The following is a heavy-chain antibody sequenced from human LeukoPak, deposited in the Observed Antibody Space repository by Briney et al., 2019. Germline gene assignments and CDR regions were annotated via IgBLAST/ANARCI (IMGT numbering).Heavy chain of an antibody. CDR1: GGSFSGYY. CDR3: ATLSSEYCTNGVCSKVFDY. J-gene: IGHJ4*02. CDR2: INHSGST. V-gene: IGHV4-34*01. Sequence: SETLSLTCAVYGGSFSGYYWSWIRQPPGKGLEWIGEINHSGSTNYNPSLKSRVTISVDTSKNQFSLKLSSVTAADTAVYYCATLSSEYCTNGVCSKVFDYWGQGTLVTVSS. D-gene: IGHD2-8*01.